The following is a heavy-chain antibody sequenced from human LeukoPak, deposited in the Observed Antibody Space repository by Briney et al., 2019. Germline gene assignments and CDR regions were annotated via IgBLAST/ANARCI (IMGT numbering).Heavy chain of an antibody. D-gene: IGHD3-3*01. J-gene: IGHJ4*02. Sequence: GASVKVSCKASGYTFTNYGISWVRQAPGQGLEWMGWISAYNRNTNYAQKFQGRVTMTTDTSTTTAYMELRSLRSDDTAVYFCARDHEQYDFWSGYYNYFDYWGQGTLVTVSS. CDR1: GYTFTNYG. CDR3: ARDHEQYDFWSGYYNYFDY. CDR2: ISAYNRNT. V-gene: IGHV1-18*01.